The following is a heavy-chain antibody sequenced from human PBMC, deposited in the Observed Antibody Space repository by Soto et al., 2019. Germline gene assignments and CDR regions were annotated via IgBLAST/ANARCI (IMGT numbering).Heavy chain of an antibody. Sequence: LETLCRTFSVSVRSMSSRSYYWGWVRQPPGKGLEWIGSIYYSGSTYYNPSLKSRVTISVDTSKNQFSLKLSSVTAADTAVYYCARLPNTKPGSRSWYGGGYYYYYMDVWGKGTTVTASS. J-gene: IGHJ6*03. CDR2: IYYSGST. V-gene: IGHV4-39*01. CDR3: ARLPNTKPGSRSWYGGGYYYYYMDV. CDR1: VRSMSSRSYY. D-gene: IGHD6-13*01.